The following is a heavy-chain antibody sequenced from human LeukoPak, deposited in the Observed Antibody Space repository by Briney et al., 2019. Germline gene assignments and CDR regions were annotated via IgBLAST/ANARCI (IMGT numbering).Heavy chain of an antibody. J-gene: IGHJ6*03. D-gene: IGHD3-10*01. CDR2: IYYSGST. V-gene: IGHV4-39*07. Sequence: PAETLSLTCAVSGGSISSSSYYWGWIRQPPGKGLEWIGSIYYSGSTYYNPSLKSPATLSVHTSKNQFSQKLSSVTAADTAVYYCAREWSGPPKTLWLRYYYDYMDVWGKGTTVTISS. CDR3: AREWSGPPKTLWLRYYYDYMDV. CDR1: GGSISSSSYY.